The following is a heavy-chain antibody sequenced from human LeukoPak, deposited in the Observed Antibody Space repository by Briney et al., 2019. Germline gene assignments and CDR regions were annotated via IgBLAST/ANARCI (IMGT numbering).Heavy chain of an antibody. V-gene: IGHV3-33*06. CDR2: IWYDGSNK. J-gene: IGHJ4*02. D-gene: IGHD1-26*01. Sequence: PGRPLRLSCAASGFIFSNYGMHWIRPAPGKGLEWLGVIWYDGSNKNYADSVKGRFTISRDNSKNTLYLQMDSLRAEDTAVYYCAKDRVGANNYFDYWGQRTLVTVSS. CDR3: AKDRVGANNYFDY. CDR1: GFIFSNYG.